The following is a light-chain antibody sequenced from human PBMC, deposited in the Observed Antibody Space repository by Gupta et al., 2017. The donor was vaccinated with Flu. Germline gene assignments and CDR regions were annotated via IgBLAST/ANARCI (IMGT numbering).Light chain of an antibody. V-gene: IGKV3-15*01. CDR2: DAS. Sequence: FPATLSVSPGERPTRACRASQSVSSSLEWYQQKPGQAPRLLIYDASNTATGIPLRFSGSGYETEFTLTSSRGQSEDFAVYYGQQYNTSHTFGGGTTVDIK. J-gene: IGKJ4*01. CDR1: QSVSSS. CDR3: QQYNTSHT.